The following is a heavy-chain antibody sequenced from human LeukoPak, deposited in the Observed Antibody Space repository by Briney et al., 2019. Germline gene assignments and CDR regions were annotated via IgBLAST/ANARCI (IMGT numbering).Heavy chain of an antibody. Sequence: SETLSLTCAVYGGSFSGYYWSWIRQPPGKGLEWIGEINHSGSTNYNPSLKSRVTISVDTSKNQFSLKLSSVTAADTAVYYCARDQISPFILRYVEHAFDIWGQGTMVTVSS. J-gene: IGHJ3*02. V-gene: IGHV4-34*01. CDR1: GGSFSGYY. CDR3: ARDQISPFILRYVEHAFDI. D-gene: IGHD3-10*02. CDR2: INHSGST.